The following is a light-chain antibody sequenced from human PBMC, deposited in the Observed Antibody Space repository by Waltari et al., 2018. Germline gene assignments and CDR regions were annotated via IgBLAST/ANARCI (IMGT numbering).Light chain of an antibody. CDR3: NSRDSSGDHVV. CDR1: SLRNNY. V-gene: IGLV3-19*01. CDR2: AKN. Sequence: SSELTQDPAVSVALGQTVRITCQGDSLRNNYASWYQQKTGQAPILVIFAKNSRPSGIPSRCSGSTSGSTASWTITGAQAEDEADYYCNSRDSSGDHVVFGGGTKLTVL. J-gene: IGLJ2*01.